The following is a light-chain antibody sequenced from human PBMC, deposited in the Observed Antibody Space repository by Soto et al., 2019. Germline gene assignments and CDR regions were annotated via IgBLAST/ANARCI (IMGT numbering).Light chain of an antibody. CDR3: QHYHNLPFT. Sequence: DIQMTQSPSSLSASVGDRVTITCQASQDISKYLSWYQQKPGKAPKLLIYDAANLQTGVPSRFSGGGSGTHFALTLSSLQPEDIATYYCQHYHNLPFTFGPGTKVDVK. CDR1: QDISKY. V-gene: IGKV1-33*01. J-gene: IGKJ3*01. CDR2: DAA.